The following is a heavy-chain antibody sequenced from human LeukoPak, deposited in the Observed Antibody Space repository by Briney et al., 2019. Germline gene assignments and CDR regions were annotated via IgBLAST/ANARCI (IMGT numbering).Heavy chain of an antibody. D-gene: IGHD5-18*01. Sequence: GGSLRLSCAASGFTVSSNYMSWVRQAPGKGLEWVSVIYSGGSTYYADSVKGRFTISRDNSKNTLYLQMNSLRAEDTAVYYCAKFSGSGYSYGYYYMDVWGKGTTVTVSS. CDR1: GFTVSSNY. V-gene: IGHV3-53*01. CDR3: AKFSGSGYSYGYYYMDV. J-gene: IGHJ6*03. CDR2: IYSGGST.